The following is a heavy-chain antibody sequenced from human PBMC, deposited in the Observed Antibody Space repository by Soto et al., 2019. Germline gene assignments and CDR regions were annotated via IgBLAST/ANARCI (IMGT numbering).Heavy chain of an antibody. V-gene: IGHV1-3*01. CDR3: ARHPGSGLEY. J-gene: IGHJ4*02. Sequence: ASVKVSCKASGYTFTSYAMHWVRQAPGQRLEWMGWINAGNGNTKNSQKFRGRVTITSDTSASTAYMELSSLRSEDTAVYYCARHPGSGLEYWGQGTLVTVSS. D-gene: IGHD6-19*01. CDR2: INAGNGNT. CDR1: GYTFTSYA.